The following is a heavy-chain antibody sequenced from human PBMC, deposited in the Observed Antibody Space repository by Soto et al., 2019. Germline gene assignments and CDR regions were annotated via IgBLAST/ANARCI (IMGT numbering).Heavy chain of an antibody. CDR3: VRGPADHKLRLVEWPYGDY. V-gene: IGHV3-53*01. J-gene: IGHJ4*02. Sequence: EVQLVESGGGLIQPGGSRRLSCVASGFIVSSNHMSWVRQAPGKGLEGVSVIYSSHTTYYADSVEGRFTISRDDSKNTLYLQMNSLRVEYTAVYYCVRGPADHKLRLVEWPYGDYWCQGAMVTVSS. CDR2: IYSSHTT. CDR1: GFIVSSNH. D-gene: IGHD3-3*01.